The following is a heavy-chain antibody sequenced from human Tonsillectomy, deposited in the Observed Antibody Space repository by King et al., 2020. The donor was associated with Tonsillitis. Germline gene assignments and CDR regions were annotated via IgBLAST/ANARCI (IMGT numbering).Heavy chain of an antibody. J-gene: IGHJ5*02. CDR1: GYSFTSYW. V-gene: IGHV5-10-1*03. Sequence: VQLVQSGAEVKKPGESLRISCKGSGYSFTSYWISWVRQMPGKGLEWMGRIDPSDSYTNYSPSFQGHVTISADKSISTAYLQWSSLKASDTAMYYCATTPQSCVDDYGYPVCLGLDPWGQGTLVTVSS. D-gene: IGHD4-17*01. CDR3: ATTPQSCVDDYGYPVCLGLDP. CDR2: IDPSDSYT.